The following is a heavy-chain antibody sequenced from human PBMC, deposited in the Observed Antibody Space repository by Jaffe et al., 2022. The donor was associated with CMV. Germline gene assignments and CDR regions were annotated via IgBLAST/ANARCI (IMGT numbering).Heavy chain of an antibody. CDR2: IKEDGSKK. V-gene: IGHV3-7*03. J-gene: IGHJ6*03. D-gene: IGHD4-17*01. CDR3: ARAVTTARVHMGVKTHHYFYMDV. Sequence: EVQLVESGGGLVQPGGSLRLFCEDSGFALSTYWMSWVRQAPGKGLEWVANIKEDGSKKYYLDTVKGRFTISRDNAKNSLSLEMNSLRAEDTAVYYCARAVTTARVHMGVKTHHYFYMDVWGKGTTVIVSS. CDR1: GFALSTYW.